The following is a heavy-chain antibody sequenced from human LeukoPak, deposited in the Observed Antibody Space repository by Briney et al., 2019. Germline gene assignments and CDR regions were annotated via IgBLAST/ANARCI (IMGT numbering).Heavy chain of an antibody. CDR1: GGTFSSYA. D-gene: IGHD6-6*01. V-gene: IGHV1-69*05. CDR2: IIPIFGTA. Sequence: ASVKVSCKASGGTFSSYAISWVRQAPGQGLEWMGGIIPIFGTANYAQKFQGRVTITTDESTSTAYMELSSLRSEDTAVYYCARETFEYSSSSEIGYYYYYYYMDVWGKGTTVTVSS. J-gene: IGHJ6*03. CDR3: ARETFEYSSSSEIGYYYYYYYMDV.